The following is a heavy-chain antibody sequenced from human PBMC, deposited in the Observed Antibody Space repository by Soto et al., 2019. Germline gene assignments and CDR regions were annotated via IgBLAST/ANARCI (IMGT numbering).Heavy chain of an antibody. V-gene: IGHV4-4*02. Sequence: QVQLQESGPGLVKPSGTLSLTCAVSSGSISSSNWWSWVRQPPGKGLEWIGEIYHCGSTNYNPSLKSRVTLSVDKSKNQFSLKLSSVPAADTAVYYCASGYCSGGSCYDAFDIWGQGTMVTVSS. D-gene: IGHD2-15*01. CDR1: SGSISSSNW. CDR2: IYHCGST. J-gene: IGHJ3*02. CDR3: ASGYCSGGSCYDAFDI.